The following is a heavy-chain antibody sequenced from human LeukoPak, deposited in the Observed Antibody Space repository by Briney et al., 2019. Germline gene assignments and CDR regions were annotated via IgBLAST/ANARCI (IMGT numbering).Heavy chain of an antibody. CDR1: GFSPATREGG. J-gene: IGHJ5*02. V-gene: IGHV2-5*02. CDR2: IYWDEDK. Sequence: SGPRRVTPKQPLTLTCTSSGFSPATREGGGGGIRHPPEKALEWLALIYWDEDKRYSPSLKSRLTITKDTSKNQVVLTMTNMDPVDTATYYCAHRGYSPNGNWFDPWGQGTLVTVSS. D-gene: IGHD5-18*01. CDR3: AHRGYSPNGNWFDP.